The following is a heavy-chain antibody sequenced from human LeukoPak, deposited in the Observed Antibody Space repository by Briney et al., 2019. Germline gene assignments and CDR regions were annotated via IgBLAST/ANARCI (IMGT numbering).Heavy chain of an antibody. CDR3: ARDLMAPSGYYYGMDV. Sequence: PGGSLGLSCAASGFTFSSYSMNWVRQAPGKGLEWVSSISSSSSYIYYADSVKGRFTISRDNAKNSLYLQMNSLRAEDTAVYYCARDLMAPSGYYYGMDVWGQGTTVTVSS. CDR2: ISSSSSYI. D-gene: IGHD3-10*01. V-gene: IGHV3-21*01. J-gene: IGHJ6*02. CDR1: GFTFSSYS.